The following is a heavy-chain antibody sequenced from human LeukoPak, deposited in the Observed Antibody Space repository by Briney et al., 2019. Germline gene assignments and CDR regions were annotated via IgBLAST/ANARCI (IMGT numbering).Heavy chain of an antibody. CDR3: ARVDRGNYPSYAFDV. D-gene: IGHD1-7*01. J-gene: IGHJ3*01. Sequence: GGSLRLSCAASGFSLSNYNMNWVRQAPGKGLEWISYISTISGTLHYADSVKDRATISRDNANNSLFLQMDSLRAEDTAVYYCARVDRGNYPSYAFDVWGQGTSVIVSS. CDR2: ISTISGTL. CDR1: GFSLSNYN. V-gene: IGHV3-48*01.